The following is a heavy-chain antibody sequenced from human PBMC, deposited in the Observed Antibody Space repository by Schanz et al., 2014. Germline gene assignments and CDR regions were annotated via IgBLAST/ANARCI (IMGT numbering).Heavy chain of an antibody. Sequence: VQLVDSGGGLVKPGGSLRLSCTASGFTFSSYAMSWVRHAPGKGLEWVSTIGTSGGTNYAESVKGRFTISRDNSKNTLYLQMNSLRAEDTAVYFCAKIERNEDWGQGTLVTVSS. D-gene: IGHD1-1*01. CDR2: IGTSGGT. CDR1: GFTFSSYA. J-gene: IGHJ4*02. CDR3: AKIERNED. V-gene: IGHV3-23*04.